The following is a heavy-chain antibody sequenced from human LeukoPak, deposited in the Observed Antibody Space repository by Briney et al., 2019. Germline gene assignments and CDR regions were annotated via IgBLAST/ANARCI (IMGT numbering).Heavy chain of an antibody. D-gene: IGHD6-6*01. Sequence: SETLSLTCTVSGDSIRSYSWSWIRQLPTKGLEWIGNIYYSGSTNYNPSLKTRVLISIGTSKNQFSLKLTSVTAADTAVYYCATHSSSSGTGYWGQGTLVTVSS. CDR1: GDSIRSYS. CDR2: IYYSGST. CDR3: ATHSSSSGTGY. V-gene: IGHV4-59*01. J-gene: IGHJ4*02.